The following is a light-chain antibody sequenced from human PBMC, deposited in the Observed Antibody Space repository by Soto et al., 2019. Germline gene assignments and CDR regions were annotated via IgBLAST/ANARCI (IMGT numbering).Light chain of an antibody. Sequence: QSALTQPASVSGSPGQSITISCTGTSSDVGGYNYVSWYQQHPGKAPKLMIYDVSNLPSGVSNRFSGSKSGNTASLTISGLQAVDAADYYCSSYTSSRTYVFGTGTKVTVL. CDR3: SSYTSSRTYV. CDR2: DVS. CDR1: SSDVGGYNY. J-gene: IGLJ1*01. V-gene: IGLV2-14*01.